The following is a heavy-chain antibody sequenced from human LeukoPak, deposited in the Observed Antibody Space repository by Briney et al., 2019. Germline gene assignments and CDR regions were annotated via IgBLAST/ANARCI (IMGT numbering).Heavy chain of an antibody. CDR2: IYTSGST. Sequence: SQTLSLTCPVSGGSISSGSYYWSWIRQPAGKGLEWIVRIYTSGSTNYNPSLKSRVTISVDTSKNQFSLKLSSVTAADTAVYYCARDPDPRYSSSWYEDYWGQGTLVTVSS. CDR3: ARDPDPRYSSSWYEDY. J-gene: IGHJ4*02. V-gene: IGHV4-61*02. D-gene: IGHD6-13*01. CDR1: GGSISSGSYY.